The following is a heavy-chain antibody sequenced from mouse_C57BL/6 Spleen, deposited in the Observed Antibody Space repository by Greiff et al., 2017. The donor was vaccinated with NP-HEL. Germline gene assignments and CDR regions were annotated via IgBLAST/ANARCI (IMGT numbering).Heavy chain of an antibody. CDR3: ARRIITTVVANAMDY. Sequence: EVQRVESGGGLVKPGGSLKLSCAASGFTFSDYGMHWVRQAPEKGLEWVAYISSGSSTIYYADTVKGRFTISRDNAKNTLFLQMTSLRSEDTAMYYCARRIITTVVANAMDYWGQGTSVTVSS. CDR1: GFTFSDYG. V-gene: IGHV5-17*01. J-gene: IGHJ4*01. CDR2: ISSGSSTI. D-gene: IGHD1-1*01.